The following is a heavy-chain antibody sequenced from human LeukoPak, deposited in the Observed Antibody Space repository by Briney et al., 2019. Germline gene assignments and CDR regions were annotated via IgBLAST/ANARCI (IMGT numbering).Heavy chain of an antibody. V-gene: IGHV4-4*02. CDR1: LDSTTSNF. Sequence: SETLSLTCTVSLDSTTSNFWSWVRQPPGKGLEWIGEIHRSGSPNYNPSLQSRVTISIDRSRNQIALELSSVNAADTAVYYCAREILGGFNPGAYWGQGTLVTVSS. D-gene: IGHD1-14*01. CDR2: IHRSGSP. J-gene: IGHJ4*02. CDR3: AREILGGFNPGAY.